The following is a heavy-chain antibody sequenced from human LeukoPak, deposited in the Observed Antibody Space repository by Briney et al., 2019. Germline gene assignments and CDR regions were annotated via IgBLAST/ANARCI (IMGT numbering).Heavy chain of an antibody. Sequence: GGSLRLSCVASGFTFSSYSMNWFRQAPGMRLEWIAYIRSSSSNKNYADSVKGRFTISRDDAKNSLYLQMNSLRVEDTAVYYCARDQAGEERDYWGQGTLVTVSS. V-gene: IGHV3-48*04. CDR2: IRSSSSNK. D-gene: IGHD7-27*01. J-gene: IGHJ4*02. CDR3: ARDQAGEERDY. CDR1: GFTFSSYS.